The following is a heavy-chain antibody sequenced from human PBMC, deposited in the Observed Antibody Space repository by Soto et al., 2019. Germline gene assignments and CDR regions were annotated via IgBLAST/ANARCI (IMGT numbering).Heavy chain of an antibody. J-gene: IGHJ4*02. CDR1: VGSISSSNW. Sequence: SETLSLTCAVYVGSISSSNWWSWVRQPQGKGLEWIGEIYHSGSTNYNPSLKSRVTISVDKSKNQFSLKLSSVTAADTAVYYCARAAMGGSSWPFDYWGQGTLVTVS. D-gene: IGHD6-13*01. CDR2: IYHSGST. CDR3: ARAAMGGSSWPFDY. V-gene: IGHV4-4*02.